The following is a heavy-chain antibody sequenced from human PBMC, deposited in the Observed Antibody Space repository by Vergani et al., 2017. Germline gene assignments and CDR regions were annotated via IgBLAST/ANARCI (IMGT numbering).Heavy chain of an antibody. CDR1: GFTFSSYA. V-gene: IGHV3-23*01. D-gene: IGHD6-6*01. J-gene: IGHJ3*02. Sequence: EVQLLESGGGLVQPGGSLRLSCAASGFTFSSYAMSWVRQAPGKGLEWVSAISGSGGSTYYADSVKGRFTISRDNSKNTLYLQMNSLRAEDTAVYYCAKPSGPEYSRTGAFDIWGGGTMVTVSS. CDR3: AKPSGPEYSRTGAFDI. CDR2: ISGSGGST.